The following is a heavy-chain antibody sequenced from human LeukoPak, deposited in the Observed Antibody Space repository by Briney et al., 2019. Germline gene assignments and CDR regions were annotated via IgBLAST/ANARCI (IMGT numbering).Heavy chain of an antibody. CDR1: GYSISRGYY. J-gene: IGHJ4*02. CDR2: IYHTGST. D-gene: IGHD6-19*01. CDR3: ARGLEGYSAGWSRFFEY. Sequence: SETLTLTCGVSGYSISRGYYWGWIRQPPGNGLEWIGNIYHTGSTYYNPSLRSRVTISVDTSKNQFFLKLTSVTAADTAVYYCARGLEGYSAGWSRFFEYWGQGTLATVSS. V-gene: IGHV4-38-2*01.